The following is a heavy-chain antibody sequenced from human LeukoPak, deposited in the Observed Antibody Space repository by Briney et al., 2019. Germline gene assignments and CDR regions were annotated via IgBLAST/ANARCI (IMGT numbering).Heavy chain of an antibody. CDR1: GGTFSSYA. D-gene: IGHD5-24*01. V-gene: IGHV1-69*13. Sequence: GASVKVSCKASGGTFSSYAISWVRQAPGQGLEWMGGIIPIFGTANYAQKFQGRVTITADESTSTAYMELSSLRSEDTAVYYCARPRDGYNPSYYFDYWGQGTLVTVSS. CDR3: ARPRDGYNPSYYFDY. J-gene: IGHJ4*02. CDR2: IIPIFGTA.